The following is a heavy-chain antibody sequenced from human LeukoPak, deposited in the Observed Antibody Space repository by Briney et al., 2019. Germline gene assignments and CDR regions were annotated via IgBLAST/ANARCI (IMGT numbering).Heavy chain of an antibody. J-gene: IGHJ4*02. CDR1: GFTFSSYA. CDR3: AKFPQRHTAMATLDY. CDR2: ISGSGGGT. D-gene: IGHD5-18*01. Sequence: GGSLRLSCAASGFTFSSYAMSWVHQAPGKGLEWVSAISGSGGGTYYADSVKGRFTISRDNSKNTLYLQMNSLRAEDTAVYYCAKFPQRHTAMATLDYWGQGTLVTVSS. V-gene: IGHV3-23*01.